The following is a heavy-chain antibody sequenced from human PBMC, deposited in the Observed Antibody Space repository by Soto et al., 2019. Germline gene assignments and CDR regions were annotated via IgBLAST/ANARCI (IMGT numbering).Heavy chain of an antibody. CDR2: ISPYNGNT. Sequence: QVQLVQSGAEVKKPGASVKVSCEASGYTFTNYGISWVRQAPGQGLEWMGWISPYNGNTNYAQKFQGRVTMTTDTATSSAYMELRSLRSDDTAVYYCARDAGGWFDPWGQGTLVTVSS. D-gene: IGHD3-10*01. V-gene: IGHV1-18*01. CDR3: ARDAGGWFDP. J-gene: IGHJ5*02. CDR1: GYTFTNYG.